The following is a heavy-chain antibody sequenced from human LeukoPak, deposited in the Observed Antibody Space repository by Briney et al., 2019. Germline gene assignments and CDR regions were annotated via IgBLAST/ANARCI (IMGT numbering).Heavy chain of an antibody. Sequence: ASVKVSCKASGYTFTSYGINWVRQAPGQGLEWMGWINPNSGDTTYAQKFQGRVTMTRDTSISTAHMELTRLRSDDTAVYYCARDQVARDIVVVLAATGTIDYWGQGTLVTVSS. CDR2: INPNSGDT. D-gene: IGHD2-15*01. V-gene: IGHV1-2*02. J-gene: IGHJ4*02. CDR1: GYTFTSYG. CDR3: ARDQVARDIVVVLAATGTIDY.